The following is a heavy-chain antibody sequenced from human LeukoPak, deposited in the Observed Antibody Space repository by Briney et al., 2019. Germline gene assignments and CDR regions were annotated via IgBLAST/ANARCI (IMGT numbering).Heavy chain of an antibody. CDR3: ARGGSIAARPLDY. CDR2: IIPIFGTA. D-gene: IGHD6-6*01. CDR1: GGTFSSYA. V-gene: IGHV1-69*13. J-gene: IGHJ4*02. Sequence: ASVKVSCKASGGTFSSYAISWVRQAPGQGLEWMGGIIPIFGTANYAQKFQGRVTITADESTSTAYMELSSLRSEDTAVYYCARGGSIAARPLDYWGQGTLVTVSS.